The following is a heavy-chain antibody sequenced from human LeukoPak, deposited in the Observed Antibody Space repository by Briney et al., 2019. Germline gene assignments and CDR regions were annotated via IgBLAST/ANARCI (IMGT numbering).Heavy chain of an antibody. D-gene: IGHD6-13*01. V-gene: IGHV3-48*01. CDR2: ISGSSGII. Sequence: GGSLRLSCGASGFTFNTYTMNWVRQAPGKGLEWVSYISGSSGIIDYADSVRGRFTISRDNAKNTVYLQMSSLRVDDTAVYYCAKAASSSWPSYYYGMDVWGQGTTVTVSS. CDR1: GFTFNTYT. CDR3: AKAASSSWPSYYYGMDV. J-gene: IGHJ6*02.